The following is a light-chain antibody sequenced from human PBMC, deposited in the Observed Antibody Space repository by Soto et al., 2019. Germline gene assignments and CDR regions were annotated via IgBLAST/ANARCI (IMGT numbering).Light chain of an antibody. CDR2: GVT. CDR1: SSDVGGYNF. Sequence: QSALTQPASVSGGPGQSITISCTETSSDVGGYNFVSWYQQHPGKAPKLMISGVTNRPAGVSNRFSGSKSGNTASLTITGLQAEDEADYYCSSYTTSSTWVFGGGTKVTVL. CDR3: SSYTTSSTWV. J-gene: IGLJ3*02. V-gene: IGLV2-14*01.